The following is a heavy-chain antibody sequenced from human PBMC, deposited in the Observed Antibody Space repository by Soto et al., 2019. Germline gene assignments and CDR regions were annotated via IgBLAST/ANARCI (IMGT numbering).Heavy chain of an antibody. CDR1: SFSMYS. D-gene: IGHD1-26*01. V-gene: IGHV3-21*01. CDR2: ISSGSAFI. J-gene: IGHJ5*02. CDR3: TRDQGGSYDSWFDP. Sequence: EVPVVESGGGLVKPGGSLRLSCNFSFSMYSMDWVRQAPGKGLGWVASISSGSAFIKYADSVKGRFTISRDNAKNSVSLQMDSLRVKDTAMYYCTRDQGGSYDSWFDPWGRGTLVTVSS.